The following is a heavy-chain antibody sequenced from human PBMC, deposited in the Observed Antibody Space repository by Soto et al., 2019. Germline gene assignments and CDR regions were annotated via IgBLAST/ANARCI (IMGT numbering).Heavy chain of an antibody. V-gene: IGHV4-4*08. CDR2: IYKSATT. J-gene: IGHJ5*01. D-gene: IGHD7-27*01. Sequence: SETLSLTCTVSGVSISRYYWNWLRQPPGKTLEWIGYIYKSATTYYNPSFESRVAISVDTSKSQFSLNVTSVTAADTAVYFCARGRYCLTGRCFPNWFDSWGQGALVTVSS. CDR1: GVSISRYY. CDR3: ARGRYCLTGRCFPNWFDS.